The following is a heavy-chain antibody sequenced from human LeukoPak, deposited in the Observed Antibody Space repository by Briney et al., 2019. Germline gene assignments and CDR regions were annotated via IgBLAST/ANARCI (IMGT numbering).Heavy chain of an antibody. CDR3: ARRSGSYVDY. J-gene: IGHJ4*02. CDR2: IYYSGST. D-gene: IGHD1-26*01. V-gene: IGHV4-39*01. Sequence: SETLSLTCTVSGGSISSSSYYWGWIRQPPGKGLEWIGSIYYSGSTYYNPSLKSRVTISVDTSKNQFSLKLSSVTAADTAVYYCARRSGSYVDYWGQGTLVTVPS. CDR1: GGSISSSSYY.